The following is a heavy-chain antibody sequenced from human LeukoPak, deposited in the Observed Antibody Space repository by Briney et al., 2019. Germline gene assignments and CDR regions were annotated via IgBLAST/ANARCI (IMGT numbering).Heavy chain of an antibody. V-gene: IGHV3-23*01. CDR2: ISGSGGST. J-gene: IGHJ5*02. CDR3: AKDGISTSGSYFNCNWFDP. Sequence: PGGSLRLSCAASGFTFSSYAMSWVRQAPGKGLEWVSAISGSGGSTYYADSVKGRFTISRDNSKNTLYLQMNSLRAEDTAVYYCAKDGISTSGSYFNCNWFDPWGPGTLVTVSS. CDR1: GFTFSSYA. D-gene: IGHD2/OR15-2a*01.